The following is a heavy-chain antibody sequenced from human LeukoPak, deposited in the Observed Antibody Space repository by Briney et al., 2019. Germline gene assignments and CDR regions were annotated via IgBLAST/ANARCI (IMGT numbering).Heavy chain of an antibody. CDR3: ARVGPYCSSTSCYPDY. CDR1: GYTFTSYY. Sequence: ASVNVSCKASGYTFTSYYISWVRQAPGQGLECMGWISAYNGNTNYAQKLQGRVTMTTDTSTSTAYMELRSLRSDDTAVYYCARVGPYCSSTSCYPDYWGQGTLVTVSS. D-gene: IGHD2-2*01. CDR2: ISAYNGNT. V-gene: IGHV1-18*01. J-gene: IGHJ4*02.